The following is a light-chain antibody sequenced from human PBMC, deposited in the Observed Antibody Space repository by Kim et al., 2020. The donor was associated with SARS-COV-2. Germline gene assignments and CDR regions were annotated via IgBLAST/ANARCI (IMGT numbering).Light chain of an antibody. J-gene: IGLJ2*01. Sequence: SYELTQPSSVSVSPGQTARITCSGDVLAKKYTRWFQQKPGQAPVLVIYKDSERPSGIPERFSGSSSGTTVTLTISGAQVEDEADYYCYSATDNSLVFGGGTPLTVL. CDR3: YSATDNSLV. CDR1: VLAKKY. V-gene: IGLV3-27*01. CDR2: KDS.